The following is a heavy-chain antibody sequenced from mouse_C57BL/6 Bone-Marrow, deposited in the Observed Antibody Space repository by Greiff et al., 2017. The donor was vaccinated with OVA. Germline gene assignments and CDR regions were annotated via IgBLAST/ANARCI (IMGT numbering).Heavy chain of an antibody. D-gene: IGHD2-3*01. V-gene: IGHV1-4*01. CDR2: INPSSGYT. CDR3: ASHVGYSLFDY. J-gene: IGHJ2*01. Sequence: VQLQQSGAELARPGASVKMSCKASGYTFTSYTMHWVKQRPGQGLEWIGYINPSSGYTKYNQKFKDKATLTADKSSSTAYMHLSSLTSEDSAVYYCASHVGYSLFDYWGQGTTLTVSS. CDR1: GYTFTSYT.